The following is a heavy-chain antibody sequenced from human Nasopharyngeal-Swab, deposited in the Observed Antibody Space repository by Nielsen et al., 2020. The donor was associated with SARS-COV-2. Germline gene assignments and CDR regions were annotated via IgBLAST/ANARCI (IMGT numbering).Heavy chain of an antibody. CDR2: IYYSGST. Sequence: WIRQPPGKGLEWIGYIYYSGSTYYNPSPKSRVTISVDTSKNQFSLKLSSVTAADTAVYYCARDDVYCSSTSCCRAPLNYWGQGTLVTVSS. V-gene: IGHV4-30-4*01. J-gene: IGHJ4*02. D-gene: IGHD2-2*01. CDR3: ARDDVYCSSTSCCRAPLNY.